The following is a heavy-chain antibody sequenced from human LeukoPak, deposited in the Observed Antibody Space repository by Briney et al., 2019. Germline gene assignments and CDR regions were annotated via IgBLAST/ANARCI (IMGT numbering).Heavy chain of an antibody. CDR3: ARDSGLSLDY. Sequence: GGSLRLSCAASGFTFYAYAMTWVRQAPGKGLEWVSGIGGSGDSTIYADSVRGRFTISRDNSKNTLYLQMNSLRAEDTAVYYCARDSGLSLDYWGQGTLVTVSS. CDR2: IGGSGDST. CDR1: GFTFYAYA. D-gene: IGHD3-10*01. J-gene: IGHJ4*02. V-gene: IGHV3-23*01.